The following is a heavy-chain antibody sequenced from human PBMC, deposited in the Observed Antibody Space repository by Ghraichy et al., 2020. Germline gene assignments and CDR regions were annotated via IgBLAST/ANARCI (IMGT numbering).Heavy chain of an antibody. D-gene: IGHD2-21*01. V-gene: IGHV3-33*01. J-gene: IGHJ4*02. Sequence: GGSLRLSCEASGFTFSRTFMHWVRQAPGKGLEWVAGIWTDGTYTYYLDSVKARFTISRDNSKNTVSLQMDSLRAEDTAVYYCATTPSRVVIASTRFYFDFWGQGTLVTVSS. CDR2: IWTDGTYT. CDR1: GFTFSRTF. CDR3: ATTPSRVVIASTRFYFDF.